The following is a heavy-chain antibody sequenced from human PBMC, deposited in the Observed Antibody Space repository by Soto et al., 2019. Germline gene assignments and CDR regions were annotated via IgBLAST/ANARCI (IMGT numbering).Heavy chain of an antibody. CDR2: VYYSGST. CDR3: ARGTSSSYYGYYGMGV. J-gene: IGHJ6*02. Sequence: PSETLSLTCTISGGSITNYYWSWIRQPPGKGLEWIGYVYYSGSTKYNPSLESRVTISADTSKNQFSLKLSSVTAADTAVYYCARGTSSSYYGYYGMGVSGQGTTVTVSS. D-gene: IGHD3-22*01. V-gene: IGHV4-59*01. CDR1: GGSITNYY.